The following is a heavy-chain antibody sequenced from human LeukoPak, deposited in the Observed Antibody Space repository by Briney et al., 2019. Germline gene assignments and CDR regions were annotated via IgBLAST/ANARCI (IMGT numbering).Heavy chain of an antibody. V-gene: IGHV4-38-2*02. CDR3: ASYDFWSGLSNWFDP. D-gene: IGHD3-3*01. CDR2: IYHSGST. CDR1: GYSISSGYY. J-gene: IGHJ5*02. Sequence: SETLSLTCTVSGYSISSGYYWGWIRQPPGKGLEWIGSIYHSGSTYYNPSPKSRVTISVDTSKNQFSLKLSSVTAADTAVYYCASYDFWSGLSNWFDPWGQGTLVTVSS.